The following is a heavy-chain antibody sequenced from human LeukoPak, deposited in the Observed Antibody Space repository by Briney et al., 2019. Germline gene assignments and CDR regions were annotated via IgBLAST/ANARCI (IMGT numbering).Heavy chain of an antibody. CDR1: GFTFTSSA. Sequence: ASVKVSCKHSGFTFTSSAMQWVRQAPGQGLEWMGWINHNSGGTNYAQKFQGRVTMNRHTSISPAYMELSRLRSDDTAVYYCAREEVEAGKLKWDYWGQGTLVTVSS. CDR3: AREEVEAGKLKWDY. V-gene: IGHV1-2*02. CDR2: INHNSGGT. J-gene: IGHJ4*02. D-gene: IGHD6-19*01.